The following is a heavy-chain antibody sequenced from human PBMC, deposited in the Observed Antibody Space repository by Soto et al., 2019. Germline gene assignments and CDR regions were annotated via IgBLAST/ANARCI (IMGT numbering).Heavy chain of an antibody. CDR1: GGSISSYY. V-gene: IGHV4-4*07. Sequence: SETLSLTCTVSGGSISSYYWSWIRQPAGKGLEWIGSIYTSRSTNYNPSLKSRVTMSVDTSKNQFSLKRSSVTAADTSVYDCARDREPTSGWYSYWGQGTLVTVSS. D-gene: IGHD6-19*01. J-gene: IGHJ4*02. CDR2: IYTSRST. CDR3: ARDREPTSGWYSY.